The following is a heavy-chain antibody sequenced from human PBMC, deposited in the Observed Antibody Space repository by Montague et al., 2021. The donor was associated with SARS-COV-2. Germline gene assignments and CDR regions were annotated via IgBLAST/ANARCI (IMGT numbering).Heavy chain of an antibody. J-gene: IGHJ4*02. CDR1: GGSSSGYH. CDR3: ARWDPQTLTLIGLRGKSASDY. V-gene: IGHV4-34*01. CDR2: INHSGTT. D-gene: IGHD4-23*01. Sequence: SETLSLTCAVYGGSSSGYHWTWIRQSPGKGLEWIAEINHSGTTNYNFNPSLRSRVTISVDTSKSQFSLKLSSVTAADTGVYYCARWDPQTLTLIGLRGKSASDYWGQGTLVTVSS.